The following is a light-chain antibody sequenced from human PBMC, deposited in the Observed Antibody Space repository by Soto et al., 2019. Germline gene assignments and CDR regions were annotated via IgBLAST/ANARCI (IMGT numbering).Light chain of an antibody. CDR1: QSVSSSY. V-gene: IGKV3-20*01. CDR3: QQYGSSPLIT. Sequence: EIVLTQSPGTLSLSPGERATLSCRASQSVSSSYLAWYQXXXXQXPRLLIYGASSRATGIPDRFSGSGSGTDFTLTISRLEPEDFAVYYCQQYGSSPLITFGQGTRLEIK. CDR2: GAS. J-gene: IGKJ5*01.